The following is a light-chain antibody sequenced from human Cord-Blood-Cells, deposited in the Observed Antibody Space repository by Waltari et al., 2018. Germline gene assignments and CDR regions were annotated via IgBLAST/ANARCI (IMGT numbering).Light chain of an antibody. CDR3: SSYTSSSTLDVL. CDR1: SSDVGGYNY. J-gene: IGLJ2*01. CDR2: DVS. V-gene: IGLV2-14*01. Sequence: QFALTQSASVSASPGQSITISCTVTSSDVGGYNYVSWCQQHPGKATKLMIYDVSNRPSGVSNRFSGSKSGNTASLTISGLQAEDEADYYCSSYTSSSTLDVLLGGRTKLTVL.